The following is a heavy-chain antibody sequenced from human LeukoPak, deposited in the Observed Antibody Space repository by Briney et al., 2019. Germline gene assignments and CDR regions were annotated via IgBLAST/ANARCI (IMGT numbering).Heavy chain of an antibody. Sequence: SETLSLTCTVSGGTISSGDYYWNWVRQHPGKGLEWIGYMYDSGTTHYNPSLTSRVTIAVDTSKNQFSLKLNSVTAADTAVYYCARGSDYYPNFDHWGQGTLVTLSS. D-gene: IGHD3-3*01. CDR3: ARGSDYYPNFDH. J-gene: IGHJ4*02. CDR2: MYDSGTT. CDR1: GGTISSGDYY. V-gene: IGHV4-31*03.